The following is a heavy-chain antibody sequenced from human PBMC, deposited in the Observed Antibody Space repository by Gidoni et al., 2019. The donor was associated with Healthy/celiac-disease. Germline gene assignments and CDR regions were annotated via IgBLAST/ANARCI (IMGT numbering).Heavy chain of an antibody. CDR2: IYYSGST. J-gene: IGHJ4*02. CDR1: GGPISSYY. CDR3: ARGKVDTAMVIVFDY. D-gene: IGHD5-18*01. Sequence: QVQLQESGPGLVKPSETLSLTCTVSGGPISSYYWSWIRQPPGKGLEWIGYIYYSGSTNYNPSLKSRVTISVDTSKNQFSLKLSSVTAADTAVYYCARGKVDTAMVIVFDYWGQGTLVTVSS. V-gene: IGHV4-59*01.